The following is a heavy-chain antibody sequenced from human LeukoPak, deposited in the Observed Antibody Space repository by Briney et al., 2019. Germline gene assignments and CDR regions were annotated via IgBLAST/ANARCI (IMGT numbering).Heavy chain of an antibody. Sequence: SETLSLTCAVSGGSISSSNWWSWVRQPPGKGLEWIGEIYHSGSTNYNPSLKSRVTISVDKSKNQFSLKLSSVTAADTAVYYCAREVYCSGGSCSYFDYWGQGTLVTVSS. CDR2: IYHSGST. D-gene: IGHD2-15*01. CDR1: GGSISSSNW. CDR3: AREVYCSGGSCSYFDY. V-gene: IGHV4-4*02. J-gene: IGHJ4*02.